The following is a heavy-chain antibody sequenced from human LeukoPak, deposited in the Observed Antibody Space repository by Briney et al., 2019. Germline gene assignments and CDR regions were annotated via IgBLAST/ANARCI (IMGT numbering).Heavy chain of an antibody. V-gene: IGHV1-18*01. J-gene: IGHJ5*02. CDR3: ARDRESYCSSTSCSNWFDP. D-gene: IGHD2-2*01. Sequence: ASVKVSCKASGYTFTSYGISWVRQAPGQGLEWMGWISAYNGKTNYAQKLQGRVTMTTDTSTSTAYMELRSLRSDDTAVYYCARDRESYCSSTSCSNWFDPWGQGTLVTVSS. CDR1: GYTFTSYG. CDR2: ISAYNGKT.